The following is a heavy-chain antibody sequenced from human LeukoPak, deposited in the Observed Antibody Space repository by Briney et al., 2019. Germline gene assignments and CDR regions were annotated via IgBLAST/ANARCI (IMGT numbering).Heavy chain of an antibody. CDR2: INTDGSST. D-gene: IGHD1-26*01. J-gene: IGHJ6*03. CDR1: GFTFSTYN. CDR3: AWLSGSYSYMDV. Sequence: GGSLRLSCAASGFTFSTYNMNWVRQAPGKGLVWVSRINTDGSSTTYADSVRGRFTISGDNAKSTLYLQMNSLRAEDTAVYYCAWLSGSYSYMDVWGKGTTVTVSS. V-gene: IGHV3-74*01.